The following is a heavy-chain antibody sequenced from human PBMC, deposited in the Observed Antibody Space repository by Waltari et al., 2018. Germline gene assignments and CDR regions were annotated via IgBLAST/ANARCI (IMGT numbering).Heavy chain of an antibody. Sequence: VQLVQSGAEVKKPGESLKISCQASGYSFTTYWIGWVRQMPGKGLEWMGIIYPGDSDTRNSPTLEGQVTMSADKSTSTAYLQWSTLRASDSGMYFCARLGSPGVQNPFDIWGQGTVVAVSA. V-gene: IGHV5-51*01. D-gene: IGHD3-10*01. CDR1: GYSFTTYW. CDR2: IYPGDSDT. J-gene: IGHJ3*02. CDR3: ARLGSPGVQNPFDI.